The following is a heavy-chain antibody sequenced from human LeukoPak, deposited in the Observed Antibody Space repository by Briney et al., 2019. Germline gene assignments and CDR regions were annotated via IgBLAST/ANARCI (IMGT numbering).Heavy chain of an antibody. CDR3: ARLYLPATRLDY. Sequence: SETLSLTCTASGGSISSSSYYWGWIRQPPGKGLEWIGIIYHSGRTFYNPSLKSRVTISVDTSKNQFSLKLTSVTAADTAVYYCARLYLPATRLDYWGQGTLVTVSS. CDR1: GGSISSSSYY. J-gene: IGHJ4*02. CDR2: IYHSGRT. V-gene: IGHV4-39*07. D-gene: IGHD5-24*01.